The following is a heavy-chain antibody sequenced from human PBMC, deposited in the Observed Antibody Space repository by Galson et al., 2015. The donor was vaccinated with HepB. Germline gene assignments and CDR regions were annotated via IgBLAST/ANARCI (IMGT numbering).Heavy chain of an antibody. CDR3: ARDKEFYFDY. J-gene: IGHJ4*02. Sequence: SLRLSCAASGFTFNTYTINRVRQAPGKGLEWLSYISISGNTIYYADSVKGRFTISRDNAKNSLYLQMNSLRAEDTAVYYCARDKEFYFDYWGQGTLVTVSS. CDR2: ISISGNTI. V-gene: IGHV3-48*01. CDR1: GFTFNTYT.